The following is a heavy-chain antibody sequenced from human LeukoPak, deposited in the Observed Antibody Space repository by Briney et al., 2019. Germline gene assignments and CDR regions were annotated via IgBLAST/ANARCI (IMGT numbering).Heavy chain of an antibody. CDR2: IYYSGST. Sequence: PSETLSLTCIVSGGSTSKYYWSWIRQPPGKGLGWLGYIYYSGSTNYNPSLKSRVTISVDTSKNQFSLRLTSVTAADTAVYYCAGNTRWALDYWGQGTLVTVSS. D-gene: IGHD1-26*01. V-gene: IGHV4-59*01. CDR1: GGSTSKYY. CDR3: AGNTRWALDY. J-gene: IGHJ4*02.